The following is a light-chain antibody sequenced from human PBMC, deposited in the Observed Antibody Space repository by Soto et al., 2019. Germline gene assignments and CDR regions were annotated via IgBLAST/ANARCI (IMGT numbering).Light chain of an antibody. V-gene: IGKV1-27*01. CDR1: QGISTY. J-gene: IGKJ1*01. CDR3: QKYNRAPWT. Sequence: DIQMTQSPSSLSASVGDRVTVTCRASQGISTYLAWYQQKPGKGPKFLIYAASTLQSWVPSRFSGSGSGTDFSLTITSLQPEDVATYYCQKYNRAPWTFGQGTKVEIK. CDR2: AAS.